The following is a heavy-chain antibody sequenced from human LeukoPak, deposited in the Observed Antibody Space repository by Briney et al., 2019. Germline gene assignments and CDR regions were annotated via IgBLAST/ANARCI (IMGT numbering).Heavy chain of an antibody. J-gene: IGHJ4*02. V-gene: IGHV3-23*01. D-gene: IGHD3-22*01. Sequence: GVSLSLSCAASGFTSSSYAMRWVRQAPGQGLEWVSAISGSVGSTYYADSVKGRFTISRDNSMTTLYLQMNSLRAEDTAVYYCAKGGYYYDSSGYLFDYWGQGTLVTVSS. CDR3: AKGGYYYDSSGYLFDY. CDR1: GFTSSSYA. CDR2: ISGSVGST.